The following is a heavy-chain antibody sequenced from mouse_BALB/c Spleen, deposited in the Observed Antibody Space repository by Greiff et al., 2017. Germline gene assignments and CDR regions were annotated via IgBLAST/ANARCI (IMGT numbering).Heavy chain of an antibody. D-gene: IGHD1-3*01. CDR2: ISYSGST. CDR1: GYSITSDYA. J-gene: IGHJ3*01. V-gene: IGHV3-2*02. CDR3: ARSNYWFAY. Sequence: EVQGVESGPGLVKPSQSLSLTCTVTGYSITSDYAWNWIRQFPGNILEWMGYISYSGSTSYNPSLKSRISITRDTSKNQFFLQLNSVTTEDTATYYCARSNYWFAYWGQGTLVTVSA.